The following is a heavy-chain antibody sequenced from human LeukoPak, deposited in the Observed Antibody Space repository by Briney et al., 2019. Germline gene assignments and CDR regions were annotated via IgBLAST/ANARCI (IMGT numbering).Heavy chain of an antibody. V-gene: IGHV4-4*02. CDR3: ARRRIAVAGPYYFDY. CDR2: IYHSGST. D-gene: IGHD6-19*01. Sequence: SETLSLTCAASGGSISSSNWWSWVRQPPGKGLEWIGEIYHSGSTNYNPSLKSRVTISVDKSKNQFSLKLSSVTAADTAVYYCARRRIAVAGPYYFDYWGQGTLVTVSS. CDR1: GGSISSSNW. J-gene: IGHJ4*02.